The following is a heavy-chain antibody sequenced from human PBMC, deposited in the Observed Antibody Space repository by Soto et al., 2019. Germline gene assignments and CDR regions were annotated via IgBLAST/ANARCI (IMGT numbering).Heavy chain of an antibody. CDR2: IYSGGNS. Sequence: AGGSLRLSCEASGLTVAANSFIWVRQAPGKGLEWVPVIYSGGNSYYADSARGRFSVSRDSSKNTLYLQISSLRAGDTAMYYCATSLSPVAGRPLHNWGQGTLVTVSS. CDR3: ATSLSPVAGRPLHN. CDR1: GLTVAANS. V-gene: IGHV3-53*01. D-gene: IGHD6-19*01. J-gene: IGHJ4*02.